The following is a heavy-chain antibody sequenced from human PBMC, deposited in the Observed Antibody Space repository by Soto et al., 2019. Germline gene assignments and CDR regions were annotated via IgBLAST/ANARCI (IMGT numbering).Heavy chain of an antibody. CDR2: IDPSDSYT. CDR1: GYSFTSYW. CDR3: ATGGLGIFPPPTSYGMDV. Sequence: GESLKISCKGSGYSFTSYWISWVRQMPGKGLEWMGRIDPSDSYTNYSPSFQGHVTISADKSISTAYLQWSSLKASDTAMYYCATGGLGIFPPPTSYGMDVWGQGTTVTVSS. J-gene: IGHJ6*02. V-gene: IGHV5-10-1*01. D-gene: IGHD3-16*01.